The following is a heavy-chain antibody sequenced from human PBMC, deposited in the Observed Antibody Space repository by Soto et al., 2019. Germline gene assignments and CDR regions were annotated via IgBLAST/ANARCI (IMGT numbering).Heavy chain of an antibody. J-gene: IGHJ5*02. CDR1: GFTFSSFA. CDR3: VRGGGGGLFDP. D-gene: IGHD2-15*01. CDR2: IRGSGDST. V-gene: IGHV3-23*01. Sequence: WGSLRLSCAASGFTFSSFAMSWVRQAPGKGLEWVSSIRGSGDSTYYADSVKGRFTISRDNAKRSLYLQMMSLTAEDTAIYYCVRGGGGGLFDPWGQGTMVTVSS.